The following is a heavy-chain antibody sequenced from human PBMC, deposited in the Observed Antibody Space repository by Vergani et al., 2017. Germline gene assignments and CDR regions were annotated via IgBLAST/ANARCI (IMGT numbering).Heavy chain of an antibody. J-gene: IGHJ6*02. CDR2: INPNSGGT. D-gene: IGHD1-26*01. V-gene: IGHV1-2*02. Sequence: QVQLVQTGAEVKKPGASVKVSCKASGYTFTGYYMHWARQAPGQGLEWMGWINPNSGGTNYAQKFQGRVTMTRDTSISTAYMELSRLRSEDTAVYYCARGEGIVGYYYYDMDVWGQGTTVTVSS. CDR3: ARGEGIVGYYYYDMDV. CDR1: GYTFTGYY.